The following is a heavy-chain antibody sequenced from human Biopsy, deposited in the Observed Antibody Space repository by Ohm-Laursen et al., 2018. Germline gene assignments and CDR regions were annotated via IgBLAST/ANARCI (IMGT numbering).Heavy chain of an antibody. D-gene: IGHD2-21*01. CDR2: ISWNSGSI. CDR1: GFTFQDHA. V-gene: IGHV3-9*01. J-gene: IGHJ4*02. CDR3: ARLGELHGLWYFDF. Sequence: SSLRLSCSAPGFTFQDHAMHWVRQAPGKGLEWVSGISWNSGSINYAVSVQGRFTISRDNAKNSLYLQMNSLRVEDTALYFCARLGELHGLWYFDFWGQGALVTVSS.